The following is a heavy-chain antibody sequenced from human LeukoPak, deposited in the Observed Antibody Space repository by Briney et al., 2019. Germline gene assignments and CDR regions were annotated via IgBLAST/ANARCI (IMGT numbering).Heavy chain of an antibody. CDR3: AREEGIVVVPTDLRAKHFDY. Sequence: RAGGSLRLFCAASGVTFSSFAISWVRRAPGRGLEWGSYSSSTSSSIYYADSVKGQFTISRDNAKNSLYLQMNSLRAEDTAVYYCAREEGIVVVPTDLRAKHFDYWGQGTLVIVSS. V-gene: IGHV3-48*01. J-gene: IGHJ4*02. CDR1: GVTFSSFA. CDR2: SSSTSSSI. D-gene: IGHD2-2*01.